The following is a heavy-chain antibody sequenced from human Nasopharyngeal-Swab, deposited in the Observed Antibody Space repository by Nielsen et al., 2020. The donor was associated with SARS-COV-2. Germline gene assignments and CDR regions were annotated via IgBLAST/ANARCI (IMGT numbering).Heavy chain of an antibody. CDR2: IIPIPGIA. Sequence: SVKVSCKASGGTFSSYAISWVRQAPGQGLEWMGRIIPIPGIANYAQKFQGRVTITADKSTSTAYMELSSLRSEDTAVYYCAKIPGIAVAPLDYWGQGTLVTVSS. J-gene: IGHJ4*02. V-gene: IGHV1-69*04. CDR1: GGTFSSYA. CDR3: AKIPGIAVAPLDY. D-gene: IGHD6-19*01.